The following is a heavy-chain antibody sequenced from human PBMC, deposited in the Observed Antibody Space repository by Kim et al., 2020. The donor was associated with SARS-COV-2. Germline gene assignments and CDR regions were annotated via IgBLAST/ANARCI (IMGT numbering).Heavy chain of an antibody. J-gene: IGHJ4*02. V-gene: IGHV1-3*02. CDR3: AREEVTGGGSYVY. Sequence: KYSPGVQDRVTFTSDTPASTAYMDLSSLTSEDTAVYYCAREEVTGGGSYVYWGQGTQVTVSS. D-gene: IGHD1-26*01.